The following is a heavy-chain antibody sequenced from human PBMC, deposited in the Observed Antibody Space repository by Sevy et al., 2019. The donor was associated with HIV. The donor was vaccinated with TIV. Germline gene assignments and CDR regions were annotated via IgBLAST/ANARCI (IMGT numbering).Heavy chain of an antibody. CDR1: GGSISSYY. CDR3: ARVHSGYDPFYYFDY. D-gene: IGHD5-12*01. V-gene: IGHV4-59*01. CDR2: IYYSGST. J-gene: IGHJ4*02. Sequence: SETLSLTCTVSGGSISSYYWSWIRQPPGKGLEWIGYIYYSGSTNYNPSLKSRVTISVDTSKNQFSLKLSSVTAADTAVHYCARVHSGYDPFYYFDYWGQGTLVTVSS.